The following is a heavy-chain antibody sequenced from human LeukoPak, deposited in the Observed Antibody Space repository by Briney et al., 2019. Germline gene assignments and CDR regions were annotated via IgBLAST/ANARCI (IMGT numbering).Heavy chain of an antibody. D-gene: IGHD3-10*01. CDR3: ARDLGSLEAFDI. CDR2: ISSSSSYI. Sequence: GGSLRLSCAASGFTFSSYSMNWVRQAPGKGLEWVSSISSSSSYIYYADSVKGRFTISRDNAKNSLYLQMNSLRAEDTAVYYCARDLGSLEAFDIWGQGTMVTVSS. CDR1: GFTFSSYS. J-gene: IGHJ3*02. V-gene: IGHV3-21*04.